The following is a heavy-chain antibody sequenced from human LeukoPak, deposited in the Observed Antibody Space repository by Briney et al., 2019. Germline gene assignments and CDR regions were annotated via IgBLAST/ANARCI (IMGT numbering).Heavy chain of an antibody. D-gene: IGHD3-22*01. CDR1: GFTFSSYE. CDR3: ARDLPYYDSSGYYGL. Sequence: GGSLRLSCAASGFTFSSYEMNWVRQAPGKGLEWVSYISSSGSTIYYADSVKGRFTISRDSAKNSLYLQMNSLRAEDTAVYYCARDLPYYDSSGYYGLWGQGTLVTVSS. CDR2: ISSSGSTI. V-gene: IGHV3-48*03. J-gene: IGHJ4*02.